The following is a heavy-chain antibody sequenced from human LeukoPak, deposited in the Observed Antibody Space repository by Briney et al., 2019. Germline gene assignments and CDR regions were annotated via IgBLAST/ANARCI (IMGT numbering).Heavy chain of an antibody. CDR2: ISGSGGST. D-gene: IGHD7-27*01. CDR1: GFTFSSYA. CDR3: AKVKYGDNEFAY. Sequence: GGSPRLSCAASGFTFSSYAMSWVRQAPGKGLEWVSAISGSGGSTYYADSVKGRFTISRDNSKNTLYLQINSLRAEDTAIYYCAKVKYGDNEFAYWDQGTLVTVSS. V-gene: IGHV3-23*01. J-gene: IGHJ4*02.